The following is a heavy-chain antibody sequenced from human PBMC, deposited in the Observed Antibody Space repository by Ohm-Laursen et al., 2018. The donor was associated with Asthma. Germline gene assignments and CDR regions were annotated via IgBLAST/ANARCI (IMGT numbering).Heavy chain of an antibody. CDR3: ARVDYYDSSYFDY. D-gene: IGHD3-22*01. J-gene: IGHJ4*02. V-gene: IGHV3-33*01. Sequence: SLRLSCAASGFTFSSYGMHWVRQAPGKGLEWVAVIWYDGSNKYYADSVKGRFTISRDNSKNTLYLQMNSLRAEDTAVYYCARVDYYDSSYFDYWGQGTLVTVSS. CDR2: IWYDGSNK. CDR1: GFTFSSYG.